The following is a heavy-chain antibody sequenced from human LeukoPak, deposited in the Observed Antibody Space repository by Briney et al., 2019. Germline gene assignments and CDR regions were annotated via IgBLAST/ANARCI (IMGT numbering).Heavy chain of an antibody. J-gene: IGHJ6*03. D-gene: IGHD6-25*01. V-gene: IGHV3-7*01. CDR3: ARFAAGGSYYYYMDV. CDR2: INQDGSEK. CDR1: GFAFSSTW. Sequence: PGGSLRLSCAGSGFAFSSTWMTWVRQAPGKGPEWVANINQDGSEKKYVDSVKGRFTISRDNAKNSLYLQMNSLRADDTAVYYCARFAAGGSYYYYMDVWGKGTTVTVSS.